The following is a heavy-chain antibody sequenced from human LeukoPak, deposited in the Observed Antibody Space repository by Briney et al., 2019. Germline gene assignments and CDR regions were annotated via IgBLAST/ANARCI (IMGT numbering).Heavy chain of an antibody. Sequence: SETLSLTCAVYGGSFSGYYWSGIRQPPGKGLEWIGEINHSGSTNYNPSLKSRVTISVDTSKNQFSLKLSSVTAADTAVYYCASMSAWPWGQGTLVTVSS. CDR3: ASMSAWP. V-gene: IGHV4-34*01. CDR1: GGSFSGYY. CDR2: INHSGST. J-gene: IGHJ4*02. D-gene: IGHD3-10*02.